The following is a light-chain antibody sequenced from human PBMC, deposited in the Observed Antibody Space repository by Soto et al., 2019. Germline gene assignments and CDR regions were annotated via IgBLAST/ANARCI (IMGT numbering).Light chain of an antibody. CDR2: DNT. V-gene: IGLV1-40*01. CDR1: SSASGAGYR. Sequence: QSVLTQPPSVSGAPGRRATTSCTGGSSASGAGYRVRWYQQVPGTAPKLLIYDNTNRPSGVSVRFSGSKSGTSASLAISGLQSEDEADYYCQSFDKYGSAVVFGGGTKLTVL. CDR3: QSFDKYGSAVV. J-gene: IGLJ2*01.